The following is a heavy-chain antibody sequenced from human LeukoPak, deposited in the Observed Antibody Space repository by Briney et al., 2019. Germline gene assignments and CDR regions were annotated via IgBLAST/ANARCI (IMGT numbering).Heavy chain of an antibody. J-gene: IGHJ4*02. Sequence: GGSLRLSCAASGFPFSDAWMSWVRQAPGKGLEWVGRIESKTDSGTTEYAAPVKGIFTISRDDSKNTLYLQMNSLKTEDTAVYYCTRDEGDDYFDNWGQGTLVTVSS. CDR2: IESKTDSGTT. CDR3: TRDEGDDYFDN. CDR1: GFPFSDAW. V-gene: IGHV3-15*04. D-gene: IGHD3-16*01.